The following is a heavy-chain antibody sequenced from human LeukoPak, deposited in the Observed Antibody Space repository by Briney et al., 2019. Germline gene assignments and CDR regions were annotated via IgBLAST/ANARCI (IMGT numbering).Heavy chain of an antibody. Sequence: SVKVSCKASGGTFSSYAISWVRQARGQGLEWMGGIIPIFGTANYAQKFQGRVTITTDESTSTAYMELSSLRSEDTAVYYYARVPPSEAEGYYFDYWGQGTLVTVSS. CDR2: IIPIFGTA. J-gene: IGHJ4*02. V-gene: IGHV1-69*05. CDR3: ARVPPSEAEGYYFDY. D-gene: IGHD2-2*01. CDR1: GGTFSSYA.